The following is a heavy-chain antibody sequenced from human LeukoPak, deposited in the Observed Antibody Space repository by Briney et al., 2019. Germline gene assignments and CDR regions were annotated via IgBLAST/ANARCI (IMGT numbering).Heavy chain of an antibody. D-gene: IGHD3-22*01. V-gene: IGHV4-59*01. J-gene: IGHJ6*02. CDR1: GGFISSYY. CDR3: ARDLYYYDSSGYYYYYGMDV. CDR2: IYYSGST. Sequence: SETLSLTCTVSGGFISSYYWSWIRQPPGKGLEWIGYIYYSGSTNYNPSLKSRVTISVDTSKNQFSLKLSSVTAADTAVYYCARDLYYYDSSGYYYYYGMDVWGQGTTVTVSS.